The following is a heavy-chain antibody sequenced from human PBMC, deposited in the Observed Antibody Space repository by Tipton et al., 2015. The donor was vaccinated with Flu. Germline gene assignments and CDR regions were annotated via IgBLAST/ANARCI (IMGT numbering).Heavy chain of an antibody. CDR2: ISYDGSNK. J-gene: IGHJ5*02. D-gene: IGHD6-19*01. V-gene: IGHV3-30*04. Sequence: SLRLSCAASGFTFSSYAMHWVRQAPGKGLEWVAVISYDGSNKYYADSVKGRFTISRDNSKNTLYLQMNSLRAEDTAVYYCARTVDGSGFLGWFDPWGQGTLVTVSS. CDR3: ARTVDGSGFLGWFDP. CDR1: GFTFSSYA.